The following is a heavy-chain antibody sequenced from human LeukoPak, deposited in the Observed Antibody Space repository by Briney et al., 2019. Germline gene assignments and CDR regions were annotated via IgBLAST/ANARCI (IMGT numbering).Heavy chain of an antibody. CDR3: ARGYCSRTSCYPDY. CDR2: ISGSGGST. D-gene: IGHD2-2*01. Sequence: GGSLRLSCAASGFTFSSYAMSWVRQAPGKGLEWVSAISGSGGSTYYADSVKGRFTISRDNSKNTLYLQMNSLRAEDTAVYYCARGYCSRTSCYPDYWGQGTLVTVSS. J-gene: IGHJ4*02. V-gene: IGHV3-23*01. CDR1: GFTFSSYA.